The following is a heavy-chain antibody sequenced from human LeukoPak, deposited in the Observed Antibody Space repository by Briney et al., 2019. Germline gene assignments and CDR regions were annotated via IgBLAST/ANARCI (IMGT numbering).Heavy chain of an antibody. V-gene: IGHV3-30*18. D-gene: IGHD6-19*01. CDR3: AKPRTIAVAGYFDY. CDR1: GFSFSSHA. CDR2: ISYDGSNK. Sequence: PGGSLRLSCAASGFSFSSHAMHWVRQAPGKGLEWVAVISYDGSNKYYADSVKGRFTISRDNSKNTLYLQMNSLRAEDTAVYYCAKPRTIAVAGYFDYWGQGTLVTVSS. J-gene: IGHJ4*02.